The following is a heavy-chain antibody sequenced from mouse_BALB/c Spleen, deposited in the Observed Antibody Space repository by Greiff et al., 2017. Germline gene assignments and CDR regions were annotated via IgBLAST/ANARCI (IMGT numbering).Heavy chain of an antibody. D-gene: IGHD2-1*01. CDR2: IDPFNGGT. CDR1: GYSFTSYY. V-gene: IGHV1S135*01. Sequence: VQLKQSGPELMKPGASVKISCKASGYSFTSYYMHWVKQSHGKSLEWIGYIDPFNGGTSYNQKFKGKATLTVDKSSSTAYMHLSSLTSEDSAVYYCARSLYYGNYQGAMDYWGQGTSVTVSS. J-gene: IGHJ4*01. CDR3: ARSLYYGNYQGAMDY.